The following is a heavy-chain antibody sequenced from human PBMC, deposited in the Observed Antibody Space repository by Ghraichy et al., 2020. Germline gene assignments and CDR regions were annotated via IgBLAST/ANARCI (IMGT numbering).Heavy chain of an antibody. CDR1: GGSINSYY. D-gene: IGHD2-21*01. J-gene: IGHJ4*02. CDR3: ARRVAYCGGDCHFFES. V-gene: IGHV4-59*08. Sequence: ESLNISCTVSGGSINSYYWSWIRQPPGKGLEWIGYTYFTGSTNYNPSLKSRVTISLDTSTKQFSLKLRSVTAADTAVYYCARRVAYCGGDCHFFESWGQGTLVTVSS. CDR2: TYFTGST.